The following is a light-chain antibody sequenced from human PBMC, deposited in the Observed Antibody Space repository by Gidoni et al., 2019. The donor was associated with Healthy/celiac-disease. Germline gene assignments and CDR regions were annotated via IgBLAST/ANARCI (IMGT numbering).Light chain of an antibody. J-gene: IGLJ3*02. CDR3: QTWGTGSLV. V-gene: IGLV4-69*01. CDR2: LNGDGSH. CDR1: SGHSSYA. Sequence: QLVLTQSPSASASLGASVKPTCTLSSGHSSYAIAWHQQQPEKGPRYLMKLNGDGSHSKGDGIPDRFSGSSSGAERYLTISSLQSEDEADYYCQTWGTGSLVFGGGTKLTVL.